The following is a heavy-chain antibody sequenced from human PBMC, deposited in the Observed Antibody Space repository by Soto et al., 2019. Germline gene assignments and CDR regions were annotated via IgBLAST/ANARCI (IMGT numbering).Heavy chain of an antibody. CDR1: GFTCSSYW. J-gene: IGHJ6*02. CDR2: INSDGSST. CDR3: ARAVRSGSYPYYYYGMDV. V-gene: IGHV3-74*01. D-gene: IGHD3-10*01. Sequence: PGGSLRLSCAASGFTCSSYWMYWVRQAPGKGLVWVSRINSDGSSTSYADSVKGRFTISRDNAKNTLDLQMNSLRAEDTAVYYCARAVRSGSYPYYYYGMDVWGQGTKVTSP.